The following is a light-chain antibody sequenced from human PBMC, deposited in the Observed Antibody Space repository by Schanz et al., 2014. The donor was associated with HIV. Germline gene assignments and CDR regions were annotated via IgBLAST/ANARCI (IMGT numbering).Light chain of an antibody. J-gene: IGKJ2*01. CDR3: QQHNEFPFT. Sequence: DIQMSQSPSSLSASVGDRVTITCRASQSIASYLNWYQQNPGEAPNLLIYGADGLQSGVPTRFSGSGSGTDFTLTISSLQPDDFATYYCQQHNEFPFTFGQGTRLEIK. V-gene: IGKV1-39*01. CDR2: GAD. CDR1: QSIASY.